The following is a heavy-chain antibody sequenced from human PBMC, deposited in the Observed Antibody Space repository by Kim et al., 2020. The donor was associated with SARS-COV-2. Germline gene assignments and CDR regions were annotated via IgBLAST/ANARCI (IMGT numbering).Heavy chain of an antibody. CDR1: GFTFSDYS. J-gene: IGHJ4*02. CDR3: ARDLGRDGPEVHPDY. CDR2: ISSGSSYI. V-gene: IGHV3-21*01. Sequence: GGSLRLSCAASGFTFSDYSMNWVRQAPWKGLEWISSISSGSSYIFYADSVKGRFTISRDNAKNSLYLQMNSLRPEDTAVYYCARDLGRDGPEVHPDYWAQGTLVTVSS. D-gene: IGHD3-16*01.